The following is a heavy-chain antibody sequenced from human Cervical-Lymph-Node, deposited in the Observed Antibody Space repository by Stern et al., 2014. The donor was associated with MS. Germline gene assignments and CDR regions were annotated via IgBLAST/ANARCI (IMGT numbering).Heavy chain of an antibody. Sequence: QLQLQESGPGLVKPSETLSLTCTVSGASINSYYCSWIRQPPGKGLEWVGYIYYGGSTNHHPSLTSRVTISLDTSTNQFSLKLTSVTAEDTAVYYCAAGQWLDLDYWGQGTLVTVSS. V-gene: IGHV4-59*01. CDR3: AAGQWLDLDY. CDR2: IYYGGST. CDR1: GASINSYY. D-gene: IGHD6-19*01. J-gene: IGHJ4*02.